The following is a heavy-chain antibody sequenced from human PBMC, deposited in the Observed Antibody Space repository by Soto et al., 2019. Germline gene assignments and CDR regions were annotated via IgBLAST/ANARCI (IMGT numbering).Heavy chain of an antibody. J-gene: IGHJ6*02. CDR2: IYTSGST. CDR3: AREGQEAARRSRPYYYYYGMDV. D-gene: IGHD6-6*01. V-gene: IGHV4-4*07. CDR1: GGSISSYY. Sequence: ETLSLTCTVSGGSISSYYWSWIRQPAGKGLEWIGRIYTSGSTNYNPSLKSRVTMSVDTSKNQFSLKLSSVTAADTAVYYCAREGQEAARRSRPYYYYYGMDVWGQGTTVTVSS.